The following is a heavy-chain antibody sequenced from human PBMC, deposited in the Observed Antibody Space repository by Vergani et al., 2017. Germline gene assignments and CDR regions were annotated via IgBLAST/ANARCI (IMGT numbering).Heavy chain of an antibody. J-gene: IGHJ6*03. D-gene: IGHD3-10*01. CDR1: GYTFTSYG. CDR3: ASNPEGYGSGAISPNYYYYYYMDV. V-gene: IGHV1-18*01. CDR2: ISAYNGNT. Sequence: QVQLVQSGAEVKKPGASVKVSCKASGYTFTSYGISWVRQAPGQGLEWMGWISAYNGNTNYAQKLQGRVTMTTDTSTSTAYMELRSLRSDDTAVYYCASNPEGYGSGAISPNYYYYYYMDVWGKGTTVTVSS.